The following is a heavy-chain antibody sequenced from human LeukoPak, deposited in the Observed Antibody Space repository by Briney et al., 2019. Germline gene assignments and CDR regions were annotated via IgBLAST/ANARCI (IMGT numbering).Heavy chain of an antibody. CDR3: ARGSSSSLAYYYYGMDV. Sequence: GASVKVSCKASGYTFTNYGISWVRQAPGQGLEWMGWISAYNGNTNYAQKLQGRVTMTTDTSTSTAYMELRSLRSDDTAVYYCARGSSSSLAYYYYGMDVWGQGTTVTVSS. CDR1: GYTFTNYG. D-gene: IGHD6-6*01. J-gene: IGHJ6*02. CDR2: ISAYNGNT. V-gene: IGHV1-18*01.